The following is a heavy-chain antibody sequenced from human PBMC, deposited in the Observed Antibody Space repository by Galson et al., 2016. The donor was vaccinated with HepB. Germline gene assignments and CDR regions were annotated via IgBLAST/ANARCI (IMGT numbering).Heavy chain of an antibody. Sequence: SLRLSCAASGFTFNNYAMSWVRQAPGKGLEWVSGISGNDGSTYDADSVKGRFIVSRDNSKNTLYLQMSSLTAADTAVYYCASYFFDSGGYRPFDHWGQGTLVTVSS. CDR1: GFTFNNYA. J-gene: IGHJ4*02. D-gene: IGHD3-22*01. CDR3: ASYFFDSGGYRPFDH. CDR2: ISGNDGST. V-gene: IGHV3-23*01.